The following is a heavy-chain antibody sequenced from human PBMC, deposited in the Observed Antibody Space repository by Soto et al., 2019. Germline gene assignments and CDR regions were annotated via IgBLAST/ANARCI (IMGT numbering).Heavy chain of an antibody. CDR3: ARGRVEVDCSGGSGYYLDY. V-gene: IGHV3-23*01. CDR2: ISGSGGST. Sequence: GGSLRLSCAASGFTFSSYAMSWVRQAPGKGLEWVSAISGSGGSTYYADSVKGRFTISRDNSKNTLYLQMNSLRAEDTAVYYCARGRVEVDCSGGSGYYLDYWGQGTQVTVSS. CDR1: GFTFSSYA. J-gene: IGHJ4*02. D-gene: IGHD2-15*01.